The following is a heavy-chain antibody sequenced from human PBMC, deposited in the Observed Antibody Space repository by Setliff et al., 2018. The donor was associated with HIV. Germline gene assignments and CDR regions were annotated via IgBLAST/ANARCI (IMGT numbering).Heavy chain of an antibody. CDR3: ARDPVATIPRGFDI. Sequence: GGSLRLSCAASGFTFSSYAMHWVRQAPGKGLEWVAVISYDGSNKYYADSVKGRFTISRDSAHNSLYLQVNSLRVDDTAVYYCARDPVATIPRGFDIWGQGTMVTVSS. J-gene: IGHJ3*02. CDR2: ISYDGSNK. V-gene: IGHV3-30-3*01. CDR1: GFTFSSYA. D-gene: IGHD5-12*01.